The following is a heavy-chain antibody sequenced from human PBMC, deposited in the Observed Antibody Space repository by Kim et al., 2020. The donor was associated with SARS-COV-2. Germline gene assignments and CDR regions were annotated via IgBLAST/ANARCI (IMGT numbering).Heavy chain of an antibody. J-gene: IGHJ6*02. Sequence: ADSVKGRFTISRDNSKNPLYLQMNSLRAEDTAVYYCARANSGSYYYGMDVWGQGTTVTVSS. CDR3: ARANSGSYYYGMDV. D-gene: IGHD3-10*01. V-gene: IGHV3-30*01.